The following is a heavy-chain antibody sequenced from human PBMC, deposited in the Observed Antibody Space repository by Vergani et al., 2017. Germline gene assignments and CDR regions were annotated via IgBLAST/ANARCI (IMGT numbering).Heavy chain of an antibody. D-gene: IGHD3-10*01. V-gene: IGHV4-4*02. J-gene: IGHJ5*02. CDR3: ARVYGSGSYNPRNWFDP. CDR1: GGSISSSNW. CDR2: IYHSGST. Sequence: QVQLQESGPGLVKPSGTLSLTCAVSGGSISSSNWWSWVRQPPGKGLEWIGEIYHSGSTNYNPSLKSRVTISVDTSKNQFSLKLSSVTAADTAVYYCARVYGSGSYNPRNWFDPWGQGTLVTVSS.